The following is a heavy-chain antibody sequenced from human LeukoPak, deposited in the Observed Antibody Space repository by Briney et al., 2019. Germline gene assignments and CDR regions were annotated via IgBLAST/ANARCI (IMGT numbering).Heavy chain of an antibody. CDR2: ISSSGSPI. J-gene: IGHJ4*02. Sequence: GGSLRLSCTASGFFFSSYSMNWVRQAPGNGLEWLSYISSSGSPIHYADSVKGRFIISRDNAKNSLYLQMSNLTDEDTAVYYCARCISSCFYEEWGQGTLVIVSS. V-gene: IGHV3-48*02. CDR3: ARCISSCFYEE. CDR1: GFFFSSYS. D-gene: IGHD3-22*01.